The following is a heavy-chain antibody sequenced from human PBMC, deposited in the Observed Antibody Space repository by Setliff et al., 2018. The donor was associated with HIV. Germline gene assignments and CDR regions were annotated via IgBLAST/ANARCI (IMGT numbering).Heavy chain of an antibody. D-gene: IGHD3-10*01. J-gene: IGHJ5*02. Sequence: PSETLSLTCTVSGDSISNYYWSWVRQPPGKGLEWIGYIYTTGSTNYNPSLKSRVTMSVDTSKNQFSLRLTSVTAADTAVYYCARRIDDSGSFPDKNWFDTWGQGGLVTVSS. CDR2: IYTTGST. CDR1: GDSISNYY. V-gene: IGHV4-4*09. CDR3: ARRIDDSGSFPDKNWFDT.